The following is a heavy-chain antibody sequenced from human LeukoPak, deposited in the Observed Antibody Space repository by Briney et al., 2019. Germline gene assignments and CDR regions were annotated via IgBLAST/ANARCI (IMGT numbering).Heavy chain of an antibody. CDR2: ISSDTSYI. CDR3: AREGGYCSNGVCSYFDY. D-gene: IGHD2-8*01. CDR1: AFPFSSYS. J-gene: IGHJ4*02. V-gene: IGHV3-21*01. Sequence: PGGSLRLSCAATAFPFSSYSMNWVRQAPGKGLEWVSSISSDTSYIHYADSVKGRFTIFRDNAKNSLYLRMNSLRAEDTAVYYCAREGGYCSNGVCSYFDYWGQGTLVTVSS.